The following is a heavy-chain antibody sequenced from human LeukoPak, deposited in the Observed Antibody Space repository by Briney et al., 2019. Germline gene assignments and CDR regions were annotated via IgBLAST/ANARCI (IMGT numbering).Heavy chain of an antibody. CDR2: ISYDGSNK. J-gene: IGHJ5*02. CDR3: AKESPNYYDSSGPTNWFDP. V-gene: IGHV3-30*18. D-gene: IGHD3-22*01. CDR1: GFTFSSYG. Sequence: QPGRSLRLPCAASGFTFSSYGMHWVRQAPGKGLEWVAVISYDGSNKYYADSVKGRFTISRDNSKNTLYLQMNSLRAEDTAVYYCAKESPNYYDSSGPTNWFDPWGQGTLVTVSS.